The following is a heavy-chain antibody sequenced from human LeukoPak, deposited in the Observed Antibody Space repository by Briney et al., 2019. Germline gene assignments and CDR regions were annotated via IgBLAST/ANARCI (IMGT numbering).Heavy chain of an antibody. Sequence: GGSLRLSCAASGFTFSSYAMRWVRKAPGKGLEWVSAISGSGGSTYYADSVKGRFTIPRDNSKDTQYMQMNSLRAEDTAVYYCAKGVATTDFDYWGQGTLVTVSS. V-gene: IGHV3-23*01. D-gene: IGHD5-12*01. J-gene: IGHJ4*01. CDR3: AKGVATTDFDY. CDR1: GFTFSSYA. CDR2: ISGSGGST.